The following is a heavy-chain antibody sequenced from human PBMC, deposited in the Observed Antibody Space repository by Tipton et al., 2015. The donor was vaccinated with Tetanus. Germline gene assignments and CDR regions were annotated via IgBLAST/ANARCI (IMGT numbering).Heavy chain of an antibody. V-gene: IGHV4-39*01. CDR2: IYYSGST. J-gene: IGHJ4*02. CDR3: ARQDSTVTWGEHFDY. CDR1: GGSISSSSYY. D-gene: IGHD4-17*01. Sequence: TLSLTCTVSGGSISSSSYYWGWIRQPPGKGLEWIGSIYYSGSTYYNPSLKSRVTISVDTSKNQFSLKLSSVTAADTAVYYCARQDSTVTWGEHFDYWGQGTLVTVSS.